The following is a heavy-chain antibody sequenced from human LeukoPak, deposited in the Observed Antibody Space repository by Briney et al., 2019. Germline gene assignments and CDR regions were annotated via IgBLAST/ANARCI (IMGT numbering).Heavy chain of an antibody. CDR1: GGSISSYY. Sequence: SETLSLTCTVSGGSISSYYWSWIRQPPGKGLEWIGSIYHSGSTYYNPSLKSRVTISVDTSKNQFSLKLSSVTAADTAVYYCARDGEYYGSGSYFDYWGQGTLVTVSS. CDR3: ARDGEYYGSGSYFDY. D-gene: IGHD3-10*01. CDR2: IYHSGST. V-gene: IGHV4-38-2*02. J-gene: IGHJ4*02.